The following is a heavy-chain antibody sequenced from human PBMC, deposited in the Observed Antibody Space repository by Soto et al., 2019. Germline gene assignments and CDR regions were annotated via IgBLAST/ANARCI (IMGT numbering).Heavy chain of an antibody. CDR3: AIDGVGCGYLGAFDI. Sequence: QVQLVQSGAEVKKPGASVKVSCKASGYTFTSYGISWVRQAPGQGLEWMVWISAYNGNTNYAQKLQGGVTMTTDTSTITAYMELRSLRSDDTAVYYCAIDGVGCGYLGAFDIWGQGTMVTVSS. D-gene: IGHD3-22*01. V-gene: IGHV1-18*01. J-gene: IGHJ3*02. CDR1: GYTFTSYG. CDR2: ISAYNGNT.